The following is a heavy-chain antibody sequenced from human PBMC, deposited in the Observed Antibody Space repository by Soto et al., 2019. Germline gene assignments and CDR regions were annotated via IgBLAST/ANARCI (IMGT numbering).Heavy chain of an antibody. CDR3: ARDEAAAGRSDYYYGMDV. J-gene: IGHJ6*02. CDR1: GGTFSSYA. D-gene: IGHD6-13*01. CDR2: IIPIFGTA. Sequence: GPSVKVSCKASGGTFSSYAISWVRQAPGQGLEWMGGIIPIFGTANYAQKFQGRVTITADESTSTAYMELSSLRSEDTAVYYCARDEAAAGRSDYYYGMDVWGQGTTVTVSS. V-gene: IGHV1-69*13.